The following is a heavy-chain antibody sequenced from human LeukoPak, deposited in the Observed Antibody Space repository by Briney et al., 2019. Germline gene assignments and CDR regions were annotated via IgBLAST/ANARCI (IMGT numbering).Heavy chain of an antibody. D-gene: IGHD3-9*01. CDR2: VYYSGTS. J-gene: IGHJ4*02. V-gene: IGHV4-39*01. CDR1: GDVVRNGNYY. Sequence: SETLSLTCTVSGDVVRNGNYYWGWIRQPPEKGLEWIGTVYYSGTSYYGPSLQSRTTMSVDTLKNQFSLNLKSVTVADTAVYYCARQGPSSAGILWDYCGQGILVTVSS. CDR3: ARQGPSSAGILWDY.